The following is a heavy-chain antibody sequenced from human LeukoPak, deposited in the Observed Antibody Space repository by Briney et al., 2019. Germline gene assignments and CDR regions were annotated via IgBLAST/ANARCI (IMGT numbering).Heavy chain of an antibody. CDR3: ARWRSGSCSY. J-gene: IGHJ4*02. CDR1: GFTFSSYG. CDR2: TRNKANNYAT. V-gene: IGHV3-72*01. Sequence: GGSLRLSCAASGFTFSSYGMHWVRQAPGKGLEWVGQTRNKANNYATEYAASIKGRFIISRDDSRNSVYLQMNSLKTEDTAVYYCARWRSGSCSYWGQGTLVTVSS. D-gene: IGHD2-15*01.